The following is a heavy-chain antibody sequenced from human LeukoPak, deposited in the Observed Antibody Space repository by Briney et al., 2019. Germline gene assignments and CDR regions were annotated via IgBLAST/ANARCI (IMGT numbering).Heavy chain of an antibody. D-gene: IGHD5-24*01. J-gene: IGHJ4*02. CDR3: ARGVDGYLYYFDY. Sequence: SETLSLTCTVSGGSISSYYWSWIRQPPGKGLEWIGYIYYSGSTNYNPSLKSRVTISVDTSKNQFSLKLSSVTAADTAVYYCARGVDGYLYYFDYWGQGTLVTVSS. CDR2: IYYSGST. CDR1: GGSISSYY. V-gene: IGHV4-59*01.